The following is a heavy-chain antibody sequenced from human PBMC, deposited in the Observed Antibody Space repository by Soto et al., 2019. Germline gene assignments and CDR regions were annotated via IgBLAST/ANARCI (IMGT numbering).Heavy chain of an antibody. J-gene: IGHJ6*02. V-gene: IGHV4-39*01. CDR1: GGSISSSSSY. Sequence: QLQLQESGPRLVKPSETVSLTCTVSGGSISSSSSYWGWIRQPPGKGLEWLGSIYYSGTTYYNPSLKSRVTVSVDTSKNQFSLKLTSMTAADTARYYCARKLLGDCTSTSCYYGLDVWGQGTTVTVSS. D-gene: IGHD2-2*01. CDR2: IYYSGTT. CDR3: ARKLLGDCTSTSCYYGLDV.